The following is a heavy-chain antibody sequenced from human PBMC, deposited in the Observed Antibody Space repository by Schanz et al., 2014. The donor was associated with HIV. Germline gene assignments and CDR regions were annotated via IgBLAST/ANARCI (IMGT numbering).Heavy chain of an antibody. Sequence: EVRLVESGGGLVQSGGSLRLSCAASGFSFSNFWVTWVRQAPGKRLEWVANIKQDESEKYYADSVKGRFTISRDNAKNSLYLQMNSLRAEDTAVYYCARDYHWNWFDPWGQGTLVIVSS. D-gene: IGHD1-20*01. J-gene: IGHJ5*02. CDR2: IKQDESEK. CDR1: GFSFSNFW. V-gene: IGHV3-7*01. CDR3: ARDYHWNWFDP.